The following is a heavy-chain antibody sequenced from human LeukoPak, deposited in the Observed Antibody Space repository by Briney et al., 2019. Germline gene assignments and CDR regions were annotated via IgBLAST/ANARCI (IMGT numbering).Heavy chain of an antibody. V-gene: IGHV1-69*05. Sequence: GASVKVSCKPSGGTFSSYAISWVRQAPGQGLEWMGGIIPIFGTANYAQKFQGRVTITTDESTSTAYMELSSLRSEDTAVYYCARGDGYNYFDYWGQGTLVTVSS. CDR3: ARGDGYNYFDY. CDR1: GGTFSSYA. CDR2: IIPIFGTA. D-gene: IGHD5-24*01. J-gene: IGHJ4*02.